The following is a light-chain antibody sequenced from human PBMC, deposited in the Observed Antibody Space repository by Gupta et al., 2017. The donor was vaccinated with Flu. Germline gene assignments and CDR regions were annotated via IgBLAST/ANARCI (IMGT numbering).Light chain of an antibody. V-gene: IGKV3-11*01. Sequence: GSQSVSGYLAWYQQKPGQAPRLLIYDASHRAAGVPARFSGSGSGTDFTLTISNLEPEDFAVYYCHQRSNWPRTFGQGTKVEIK. J-gene: IGKJ1*01. CDR1: QSVSGY. CDR3: HQRSNWPRT. CDR2: DAS.